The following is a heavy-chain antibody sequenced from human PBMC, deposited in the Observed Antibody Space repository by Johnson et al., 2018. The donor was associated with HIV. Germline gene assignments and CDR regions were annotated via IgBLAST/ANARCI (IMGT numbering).Heavy chain of an antibody. Sequence: QVQLVESGGGVVQPGGSLRLSCAAPGFTFSSYGMHWVRQAPGKGLAWVPFIRYDGRTKYYADSVKGRSTISRDNSKNTVYLQLNSLRAEDTAVYYCAKDQYYYDSSGYSDAFDIWGQGTMVTVSS. J-gene: IGHJ3*02. D-gene: IGHD3-22*01. CDR1: GFTFSSYG. V-gene: IGHV3-30*02. CDR3: AKDQYYYDSSGYSDAFDI. CDR2: IRYDGRTK.